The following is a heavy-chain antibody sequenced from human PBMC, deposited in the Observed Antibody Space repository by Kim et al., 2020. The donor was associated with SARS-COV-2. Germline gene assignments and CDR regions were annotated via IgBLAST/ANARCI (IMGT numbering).Heavy chain of an antibody. V-gene: IGHV3-73*01. CDR1: GFTFSGSA. J-gene: IGHJ6*02. D-gene: IGHD2-21*01. Sequence: GGSLRLSCAASGFTFSGSAMHWVRQASGKGLEWVGRIRSKANSYATAYAASVKGRITISRDDSKNTAYLQMNSLKTEDTAVYYCTRLRGDAYGMDVWGQGTTVTVSS. CDR3: TRLRGDAYGMDV. CDR2: IRSKANSYAT.